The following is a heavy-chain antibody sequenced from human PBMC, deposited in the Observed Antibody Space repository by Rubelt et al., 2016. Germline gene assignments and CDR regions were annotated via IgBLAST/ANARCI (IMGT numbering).Heavy chain of an antibody. CDR1: GYTFTGYY. J-gene: IGHJ6*02. CDR2: INPNSGGT. Sequence: QVQLVQSGAEVKKPGASVKVSCKASGYTFTGYYMHWVRQAPGQGLEWMGRINPNSGGTNYAQEFQGRVTRTRGTSISTAYMELRSLRSDDTAVYYCARGLRWLDVWGQGTTVTVS. CDR3: ARGLRWLDV. V-gene: IGHV1-2*06. D-gene: IGHD4-23*01.